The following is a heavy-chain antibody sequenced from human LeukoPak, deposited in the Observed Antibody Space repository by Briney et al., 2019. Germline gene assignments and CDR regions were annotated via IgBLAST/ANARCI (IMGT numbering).Heavy chain of an antibody. CDR3: ARGWTYYYGSGSYYQYYFDY. Sequence: SETLSLTCTVSGGSISSSSYYWGWIRQPPGKGLEWIGSIYYSGSTYYNPSLKSRVTISVDTSKNQFSLKLSSVTAADTAVYYCARGWTYYYGSGSYYQYYFDYWGQGTLVTVSS. CDR1: GGSISSSSYY. V-gene: IGHV4-39*07. CDR2: IYYSGST. J-gene: IGHJ4*02. D-gene: IGHD3-10*01.